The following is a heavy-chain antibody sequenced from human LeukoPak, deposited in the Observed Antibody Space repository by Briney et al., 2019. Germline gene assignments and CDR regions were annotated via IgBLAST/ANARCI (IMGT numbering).Heavy chain of an antibody. J-gene: IGHJ5*02. CDR1: GGSFSSYY. CDR3: ARGRGWSRVDWFDP. D-gene: IGHD6-19*01. V-gene: IGHV4-59*01. CDR2: IYYSGST. Sequence: SETLSLTCAVYGGSFSSYYWSWIRQPPGKGLEWIGYIYYSGSTNYNPSLKSRVTISVDTSKNQFSLKLSSVTAADTAVYYCARGRGWSRVDWFDPWGQGTLVTVSS.